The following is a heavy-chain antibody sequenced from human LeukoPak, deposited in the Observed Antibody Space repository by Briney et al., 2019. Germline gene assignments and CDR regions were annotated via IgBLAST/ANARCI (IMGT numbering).Heavy chain of an antibody. CDR3: TRDRGFYSSSWCDY. D-gene: IGHD6-13*01. V-gene: IGHV3-49*03. CDR2: IRSKAYGGTT. CDR1: GFTFGDYA. J-gene: IGHJ4*02. Sequence: GGSLRLSCTASGFTFGDYAMSWFRQAPGKGLEWVGFIRSKAYGGTTEYAASVKGRFTISRDDSKGIAYLQMNSLKTEDTAVYYCTRDRGFYSSSWCDYWGQGTLVTVSS.